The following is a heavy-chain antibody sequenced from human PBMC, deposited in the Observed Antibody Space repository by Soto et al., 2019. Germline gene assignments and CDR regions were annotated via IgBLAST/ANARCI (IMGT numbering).Heavy chain of an antibody. D-gene: IGHD3-9*01. Sequence: PSETLSLTCTVSGGSISSSSYYWGWIRQPPGKGLEWIGSIYYSGSTYYNPSLKSRVTISVDTSKNQFSLKLGSVTAADTAVYYCARKISNYDILTGPNLDYFDYWGQGTLVTVSS. V-gene: IGHV4-39*01. CDR1: GGSISSSSYY. CDR3: ARKISNYDILTGPNLDYFDY. CDR2: IYYSGST. J-gene: IGHJ4*02.